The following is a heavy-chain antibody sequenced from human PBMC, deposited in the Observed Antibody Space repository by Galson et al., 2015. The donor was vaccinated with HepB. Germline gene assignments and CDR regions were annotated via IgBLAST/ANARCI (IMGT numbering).Heavy chain of an antibody. CDR1: GFTFSSYG. CDR3: ARASSSWYFLGY. J-gene: IGHJ4*02. CDR2: IWYDGSNK. Sequence: SLRLSCAASGFTFSSYGMHWVRQAPGKGLEWVAVIWYDGSNKYYADSVKGRFTISRDNSKNTLYLQMNSLRAEDTAVYYCARASSSWYFLGYWGQGTLVTVSS. D-gene: IGHD6-13*01. V-gene: IGHV3-33*08.